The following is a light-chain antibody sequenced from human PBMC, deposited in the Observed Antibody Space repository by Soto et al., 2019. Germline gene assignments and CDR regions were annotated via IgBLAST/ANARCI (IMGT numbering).Light chain of an antibody. CDR1: SSDVGGYNY. CDR2: DVS. V-gene: IGLV2-14*01. Sequence: QSVLTQPACVSGSPGQSITISCTGTSSDVGGYNYVSWYQQHPGKAPKLMIYDVSNRPSGVSNRFSGSKSGNTASLTISGLQAEDEADYYCSSYTSSRTWVFGGGTKLTVL. CDR3: SSYTSSRTWV. J-gene: IGLJ3*02.